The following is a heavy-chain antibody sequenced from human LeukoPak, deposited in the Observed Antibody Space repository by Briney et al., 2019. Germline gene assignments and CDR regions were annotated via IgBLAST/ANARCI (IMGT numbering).Heavy chain of an antibody. J-gene: IGHJ4*02. D-gene: IGHD1-14*01. CDR2: IFYSGAT. Sequence: SETLSLTCTVSGGSISSGTYFWGWIRQPPGECLEWVGSIFYSGATYYNPSLKSRVTISVDTSKKQFSLKLNSVTAADTAVYYCARHGHKNEYNSLGVDYWGQGTLVTVSS. V-gene: IGHV4-39*01. CDR1: GGSISSGTYF. CDR3: ARHGHKNEYNSLGVDY.